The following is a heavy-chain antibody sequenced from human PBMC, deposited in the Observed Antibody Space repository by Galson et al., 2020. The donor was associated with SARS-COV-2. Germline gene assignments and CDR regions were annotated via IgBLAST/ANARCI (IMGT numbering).Heavy chain of an antibody. CDR1: GFTFSSYS. D-gene: IGHD6-6*01. J-gene: IGHJ4*02. Sequence: GGSLRLSCAASGFTFSSYSMNWVRQAPGKGLEWVSSISSSSSYIYYADSVKGRFTISRDNAKNSLYLQMNSLRAEDTAVYYCASSLKPYSSSGFDYWGQGTLVTVSS. CDR2: ISSSSSYI. CDR3: ASSLKPYSSSGFDY. V-gene: IGHV3-21*01.